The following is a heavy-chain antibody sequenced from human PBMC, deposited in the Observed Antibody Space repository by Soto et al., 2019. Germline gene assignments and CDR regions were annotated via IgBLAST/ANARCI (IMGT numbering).Heavy chain of an antibody. CDR2: INPNSGGT. J-gene: IGHJ4*02. CDR3: ARDPGSGWHSPSDY. D-gene: IGHD6-19*01. Sequence: GASVKVSCKASGYTFTGYYMHWVRQAPGQGLEWMGWINPNSGGTNYAQKFQGRVTMTRDTSISTAYTELSRLGSDDTAVYYCARDPGSGWHSPSDYWGQGTLVTVSS. V-gene: IGHV1-2*02. CDR1: GYTFTGYY.